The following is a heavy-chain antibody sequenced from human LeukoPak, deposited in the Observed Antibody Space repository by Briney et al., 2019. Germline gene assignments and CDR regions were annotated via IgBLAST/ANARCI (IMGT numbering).Heavy chain of an antibody. D-gene: IGHD3-22*01. Sequence: GRSLRLSCAASGFTFDDYAMHWVRQAPGKGLEWVSGISWNSGSIGYADSVKGRFTISRDNAKNSLYLQMNSLRAEDTALYYCAKGIVVVATTGYFDYWGQGTLVTVSS. CDR3: AKGIVVVATTGYFDY. J-gene: IGHJ4*02. CDR2: ISWNSGSI. CDR1: GFTFDDYA. V-gene: IGHV3-9*01.